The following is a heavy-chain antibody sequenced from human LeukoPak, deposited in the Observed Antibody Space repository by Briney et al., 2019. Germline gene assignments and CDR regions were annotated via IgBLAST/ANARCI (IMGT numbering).Heavy chain of an antibody. D-gene: IGHD1-26*01. J-gene: IGHJ4*02. CDR3: ASWGQWELLQDY. CDR2: ISRSGTPT. Sequence: PGGSLRLSCAVSGFTFSDHSINWVRQAPGKGLEWASYISRSGTPTYYADSVKGRFTISRDNAKNSLYLQMNSLRAEDTAVYYCASWGQWELLQDYWGQGTLVTVSS. CDR1: GFTFSDHS. V-gene: IGHV3-48*01.